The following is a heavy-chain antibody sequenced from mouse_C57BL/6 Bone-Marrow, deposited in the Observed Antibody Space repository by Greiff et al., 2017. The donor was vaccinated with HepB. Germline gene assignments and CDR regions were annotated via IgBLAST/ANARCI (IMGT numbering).Heavy chain of an antibody. CDR2: IYPGSGST. Sequence: QVHVKQPGAELVKPGASVKMSCKASGYTFTSYWITWVKQRPGQGLEWIGDIYPGSGSTNYNEKFKSKATLTVDPSSSTAYMQLSSLTSEDSAVYYCARDSTSTVVAPGFAYWGQGTLVTVSA. D-gene: IGHD1-1*01. V-gene: IGHV1-55*01. CDR3: ARDSTSTVVAPGFAY. J-gene: IGHJ3*01. CDR1: GYTFTSYW.